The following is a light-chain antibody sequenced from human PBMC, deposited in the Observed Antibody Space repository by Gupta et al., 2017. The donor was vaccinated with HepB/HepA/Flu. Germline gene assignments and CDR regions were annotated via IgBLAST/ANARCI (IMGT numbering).Light chain of an antibody. CDR1: SSDVGGHNY. Sequence: QSALTQPPSASGSPGQSATISCTGNSSDVGGHNYVSWYQQHPGKAPKLMIYEVNKRPSGVPDRFSASKSGITASLTVSGLQTEDEADYYCSSYAGSNGLVFGGGTRLTVL. CDR3: SSYAGSNGLV. J-gene: IGLJ2*01. V-gene: IGLV2-8*01. CDR2: EVN.